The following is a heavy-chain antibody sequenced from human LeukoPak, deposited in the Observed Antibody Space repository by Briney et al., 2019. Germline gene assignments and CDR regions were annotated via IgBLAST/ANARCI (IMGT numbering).Heavy chain of an antibody. V-gene: IGHV4-4*07. J-gene: IGHJ5*02. CDR1: GGSISSYY. D-gene: IGHD3-3*01. CDR3: AREGTGGYDFWSGYFETTGNWFDP. Sequence: SETLSPTCTVSGGSISSYYWSWIRQPAGKGLEWIGRIYTSGSTNYNPSLKSRVTMSVDTSKNQFSLKLSSVTAADTAVYYCAREGTGGYDFWSGYFETTGNWFDPWGQGTLVTVSS. CDR2: IYTSGST.